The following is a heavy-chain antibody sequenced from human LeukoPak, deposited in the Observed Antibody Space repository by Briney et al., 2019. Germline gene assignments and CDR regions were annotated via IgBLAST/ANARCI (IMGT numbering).Heavy chain of an antibody. J-gene: IGHJ6*03. D-gene: IGHD3-3*01. Sequence: PGGSLRLSCAASGFTFSRYWMSWVRQAPGKGLEWVANIKQDGSEKYYVDSVKGRFTISRDNAKNSLYLQMNSLRAEDTAVYYCARGSSVSYDFWSGYHYYYYYYMDVWGKGTTVTISS. V-gene: IGHV3-7*01. CDR2: IKQDGSEK. CDR3: ARGSSVSYDFWSGYHYYYYYYMDV. CDR1: GFTFSRYW.